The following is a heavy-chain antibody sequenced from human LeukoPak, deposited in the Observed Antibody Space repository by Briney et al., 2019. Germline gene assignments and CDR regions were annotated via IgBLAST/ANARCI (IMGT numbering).Heavy chain of an antibody. CDR2: ISSSSSYI. D-gene: IGHD1-7*01. CDR1: GFTFSSYS. V-gene: IGHV3-21*01. J-gene: IGHJ6*02. Sequence: PGGSLRLSCAASGFTFSSYSMNWVRQAPGKGLEWVSSISSSSSYIYYADSVKGRFTISRDNAKNSLYLQMSSLRAEDTAVYYCARDKLELYYYYGMDVWGQGTTVTVSS. CDR3: ARDKLELYYYYGMDV.